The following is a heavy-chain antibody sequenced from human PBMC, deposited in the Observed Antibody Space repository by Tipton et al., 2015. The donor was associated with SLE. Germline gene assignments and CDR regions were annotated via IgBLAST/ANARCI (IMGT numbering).Heavy chain of an antibody. D-gene: IGHD3-9*01. CDR3: AKTTVYRNDWPYFDP. CDR1: GGSIRSSNW. J-gene: IGHJ4*02. V-gene: IGHV4-4*02. Sequence: TLSLTCAVSGGSIRSSNWWSWVRQPPGKGLEWIGNIYYGGGTYYNPSLESRVTISLDTSKNQFSLKLNSVTAADTAVYYCAKTTVYRNDWPYFDPWGQGTRVTVS. CDR2: IYYGGGT.